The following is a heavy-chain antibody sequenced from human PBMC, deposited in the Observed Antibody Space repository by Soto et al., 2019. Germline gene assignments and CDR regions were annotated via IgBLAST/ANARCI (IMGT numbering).Heavy chain of an antibody. CDR2: LIPIFGTP. J-gene: IGHJ5*02. Sequence: QVQLVQSVAEVKKPGSSVKVSCKASGDTFSKCSIILVRQAPGQGLEWMGGLIPIFGTPHYAPKFQGRLTISADESTSTIFLELRGLGYEDTATYFCVKDSAARTGFGPWGQGTRITVS. V-gene: IGHV1-69*01. CDR1: GDTFSKCS. D-gene: IGHD6-6*01. CDR3: VKDSAARTGFGP.